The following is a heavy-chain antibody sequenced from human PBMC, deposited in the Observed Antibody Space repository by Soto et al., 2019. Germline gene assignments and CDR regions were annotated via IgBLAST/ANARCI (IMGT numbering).Heavy chain of an antibody. J-gene: IGHJ5*01. Sequence: PGESLKISCKGSGYSFTSYWISWVRQMPGKGLEWMGRIDPSDSYTNYSPSFQGHVTISADKSISTAYLQWSSLKASDTAMYYCARQGDGIAARPYNWFDYWGQGTLVTVSS. CDR3: ARQGDGIAARPYNWFDY. CDR1: GYSFTSYW. V-gene: IGHV5-10-1*01. CDR2: IDPSDSYT. D-gene: IGHD6-6*01.